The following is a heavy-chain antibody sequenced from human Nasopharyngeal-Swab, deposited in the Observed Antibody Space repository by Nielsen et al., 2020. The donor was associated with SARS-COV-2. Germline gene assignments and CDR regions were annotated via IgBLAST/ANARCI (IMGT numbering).Heavy chain of an antibody. CDR2: ISYRGSP. V-gene: IGHV4-30-4*01. CDR3: ARVYYYYYMDV. J-gene: IGHJ6*03. CDR1: GGSISSGDYY. Sequence: SETLSLTCTVSGGSISSGDYYWSWIRQPPGKGLAWIGYISYRGSPYYTPSLKRRVTISVDTSKNQFSLKLSSVTAADTAVYYCARVYYYYYMDVWGKGTTVTVSS.